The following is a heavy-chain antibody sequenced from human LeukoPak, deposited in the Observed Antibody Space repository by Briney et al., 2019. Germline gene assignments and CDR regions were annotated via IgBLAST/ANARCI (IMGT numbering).Heavy chain of an antibody. CDR3: ARALRVAATRGVANWFDS. CDR1: GGSISSCGNY. V-gene: IGHV4-31*03. CDR2: IYYSGST. Sequence: SQTLSLTCTVSGGSISSCGNYWSWIRQHPGKGLEWIGYIYYSGSTYYNPSLKSRVTISVDTSKNQFSLKLSSVTAADTAVYYCARALRVAATRGVANWFDSWGQGTLVTVSS. J-gene: IGHJ5*01. D-gene: IGHD2-15*01.